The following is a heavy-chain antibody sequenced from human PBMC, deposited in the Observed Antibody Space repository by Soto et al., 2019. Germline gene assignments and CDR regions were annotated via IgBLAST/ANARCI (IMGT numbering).Heavy chain of an antibody. D-gene: IGHD3-9*01. CDR3: AKDLQPDGIWTFDY. CDR2: ITGSGTI. Sequence: GGSLRLSCSASGFTFNIYTMSWVRLAPGKGLELVAAITGSGTIFSADSVTGRFTISRDNSKNMLYLQMNSLRVDDTAIYFCAKDLQPDGIWTFDYWGQGTLVTASS. V-gene: IGHV3-23*01. J-gene: IGHJ4*02. CDR1: GFTFNIYT.